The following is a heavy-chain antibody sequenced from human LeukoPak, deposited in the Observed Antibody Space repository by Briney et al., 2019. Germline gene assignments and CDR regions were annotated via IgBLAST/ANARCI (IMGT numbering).Heavy chain of an antibody. J-gene: IGHJ6*04. CDR3: AREVLRMDV. V-gene: IGHV7-4-1*02. CDR1: GYTFTSYY. D-gene: IGHD3-3*01. Sequence: GASVKVSCKASGYTFTSYYMHWVRQAPGQGLEWMGWIITDTGRSTYAQGFTGRFVFSLDTSVSTAYLQINSLKAEDTAIYYCAREVLRMDVWGKGTTVTVSS. CDR2: IITDTGRS.